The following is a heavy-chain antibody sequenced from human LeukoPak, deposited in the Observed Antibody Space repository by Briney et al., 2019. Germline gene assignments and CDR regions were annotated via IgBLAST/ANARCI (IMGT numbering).Heavy chain of an antibody. D-gene: IGHD6-13*01. J-gene: IGHJ4*02. Sequence: GGSLRLSCAASGFTFSSYGMHWVRQAPGKGLEWVAFIRYDGSNKYYADSVKGRFTISRDNSKNTLYLQMNSLRAEDTAVYYCAKDLILGSRIATAGTDYWGQGTLVTVSS. V-gene: IGHV3-30*02. CDR1: GFTFSSYG. CDR3: AKDLILGSRIATAGTDY. CDR2: IRYDGSNK.